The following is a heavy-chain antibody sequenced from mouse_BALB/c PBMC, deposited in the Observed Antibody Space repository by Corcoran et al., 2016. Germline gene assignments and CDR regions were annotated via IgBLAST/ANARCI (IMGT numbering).Heavy chain of an antibody. Sequence: EVQLQQSGPELVKPGASVKMSCKASGYTFTSYVMHWVKQKPGQGLEWSGYINPYNDGTKYNEKFKGKNTLTSDKSSSTDYMELSSLTSEDSAVYDCAFSYGNYWFAYWGQGTLVTVS. CDR2: INPYNDGT. D-gene: IGHD2-1*01. V-gene: IGHV1S136*01. J-gene: IGHJ3*01. CDR1: GYTFTSYV. CDR3: AFSYGNYWFAY.